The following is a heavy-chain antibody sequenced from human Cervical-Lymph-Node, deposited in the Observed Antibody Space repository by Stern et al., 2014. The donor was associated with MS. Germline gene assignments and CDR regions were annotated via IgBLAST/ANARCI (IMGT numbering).Heavy chain of an antibody. V-gene: IGHV3-48*02. J-gene: IGHJ4*02. Sequence: EVQLEESGGGLVQPGGSLRLSCAASGFTFSSYTMNWVRQAPGKGLEWVSHISSSSSSKDYAYYADSVKGRFTISRDNAKNLLYLQMNSLRDEDTAVYYCAVSSPVGLRTFDYWGQGTLVTVSS. CDR1: GFTFSSYT. D-gene: IGHD4-17*01. CDR2: ISSSSSSKDYA. CDR3: AVSSPVGLRTFDY.